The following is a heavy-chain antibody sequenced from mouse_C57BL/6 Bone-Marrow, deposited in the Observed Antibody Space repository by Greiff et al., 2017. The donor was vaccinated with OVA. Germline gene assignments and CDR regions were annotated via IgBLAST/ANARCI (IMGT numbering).Heavy chain of an antibody. J-gene: IGHJ4*01. CDR2: ISYDGSN. V-gene: IGHV3-6*01. CDR3: ARERKYAMDY. CDR1: GYSITSGYY. Sequence: ESGPGLVKPSQSLSLTCSVTGYSITSGYYWNWIRQFPGNKLEWMGYISYDGSNNYNPSLKNRISITRDTSKNQFFLKLNSVTTEDTATYYCARERKYAMDYWGQGTSVTVSS.